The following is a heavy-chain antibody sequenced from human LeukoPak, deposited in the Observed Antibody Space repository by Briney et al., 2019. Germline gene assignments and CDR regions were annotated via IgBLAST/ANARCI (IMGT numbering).Heavy chain of an antibody. V-gene: IGHV3-53*01. CDR1: GFTFGDYA. Sequence: PGGSLRLSCTASGFTFGDYAMSWFRQAPGKGLEWVSVIYSGGSTYYADSVKGRFTISRDNSKNTLYLQMNSLRAEDTAVYYCARDPDTCGGDCPPLYGMDVWGQGTTVTVSS. CDR2: IYSGGST. CDR3: ARDPDTCGGDCPPLYGMDV. D-gene: IGHD2-21*02. J-gene: IGHJ6*02.